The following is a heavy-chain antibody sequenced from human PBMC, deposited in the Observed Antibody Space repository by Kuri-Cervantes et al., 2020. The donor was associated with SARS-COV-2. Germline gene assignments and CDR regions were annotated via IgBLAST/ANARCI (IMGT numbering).Heavy chain of an antibody. CDR1: GGSISSSSYY. D-gene: IGHD2-2*01. CDR3: ARGQYCSSTSCYGNYYYMDV. CDR2: IYYSGST. V-gene: IGHV4-39*07. J-gene: IGHJ6*03. Sequence: SETLSLTCTVSGGSISSSSYYWGWIRQPPGKGLEWIGSIYYSGSTYYNPSLKSRVTMSVDTSKNQFSLKLSSVTAADTAVYYCARGQYCSSTSCYGNYYYMDVWGKGTTVTVSS.